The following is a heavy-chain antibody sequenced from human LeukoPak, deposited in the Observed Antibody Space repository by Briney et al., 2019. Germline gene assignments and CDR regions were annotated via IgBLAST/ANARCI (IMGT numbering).Heavy chain of an antibody. CDR1: GYTFTSYR. J-gene: IGHJ4*02. V-gene: IGHV1-18*01. D-gene: IGHD6-19*01. CDR2: ISAYYGNT. Sequence: ASVKVSCKASGYTFTSYRISWVRQAPGQGLEWMGWISAYYGNTNYAQKFQDRVTMTTDTSTNTAYMELRSLRSDDTAVYYCAASGWSKPYYFDYWGQGTLVTVSS. CDR3: AASGWSKPYYFDY.